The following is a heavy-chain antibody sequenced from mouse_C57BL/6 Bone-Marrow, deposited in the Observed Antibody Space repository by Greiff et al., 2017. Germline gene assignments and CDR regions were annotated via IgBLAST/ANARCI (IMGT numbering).Heavy chain of an antibody. CDR3: LYDGFFSPG. Sequence: VQLQQPGAELVRPGSSVKLSCKASGYTFTSYWMHWVKQRPIQGLEWICNIDPSDSETHYNQKFKDKATLTVDNSSSTAYMQLSSLTSEDSAVYYCLYDGFFSPGWGQGTTLTVSS. V-gene: IGHV1-52*01. J-gene: IGHJ2*01. D-gene: IGHD2-3*01. CDR2: IDPSDSET. CDR1: GYTFTSYW.